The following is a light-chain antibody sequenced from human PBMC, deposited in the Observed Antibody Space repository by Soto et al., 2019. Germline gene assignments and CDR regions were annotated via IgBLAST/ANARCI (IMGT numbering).Light chain of an antibody. V-gene: IGLV2-11*01. J-gene: IGLJ1*01. CDR2: DVS. CDR3: SSYAGNYVYV. CDR1: SSDVGGYNY. Sequence: QSALTQPRSVSGSPGQSVTIPCTGTSSDVGGYNYVSWYQRHAGKGPKLIIYDVSERPSGVPDPFSASKSGNTASLTISGLQAEDEADYYCSSYAGNYVYVFGSGTQLTVL.